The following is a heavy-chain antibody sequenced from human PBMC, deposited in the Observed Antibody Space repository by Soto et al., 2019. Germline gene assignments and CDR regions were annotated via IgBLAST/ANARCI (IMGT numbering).Heavy chain of an antibody. V-gene: IGHV1-18*01. CDR2: VSAYTGET. CDR1: GYTFTNHG. J-gene: IGHJ4*02. D-gene: IGHD3-22*01. CDR3: ARDSPSSGLLGTNY. Sequence: QVQLVQSGAEVKKPGASVKVFCKASGYTFTNHGISWVRQAPGHGLEWMGWVSAYTGETKYAQSIQGRGTMTTDTSTNTAYMELRSLSSDDTAVFYCARDSPSSGLLGTNYWGQGTLVTVSS.